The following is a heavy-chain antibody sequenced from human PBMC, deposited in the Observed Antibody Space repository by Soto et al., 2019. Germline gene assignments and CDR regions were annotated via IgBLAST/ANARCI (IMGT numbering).Heavy chain of an antibody. Sequence: SETLSLTCTVSGGSVSSGSYYWSWIRQPPGKGLEWIGYIYYSGSTNYNPSLKSRVTISVDTSKNQFSLKLSSVTAADTAVYYCAREAGYYDSSGYYHNWYFDLWGRGTLVTVSS. CDR1: GGSVSSGSYY. CDR3: AREAGYYDSSGYYHNWYFDL. D-gene: IGHD3-22*01. J-gene: IGHJ2*01. V-gene: IGHV4-61*01. CDR2: IYYSGST.